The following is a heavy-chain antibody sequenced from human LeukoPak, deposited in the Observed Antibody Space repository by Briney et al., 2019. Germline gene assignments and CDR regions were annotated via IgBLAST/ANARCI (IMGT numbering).Heavy chain of an antibody. CDR2: IIPVVQTP. CDR1: GYTFTSYY. CDR3: ARGIGTRLPRTFDI. J-gene: IGHJ3*02. V-gene: IGHV1-46*01. D-gene: IGHD6-6*01. Sequence: GASVKVSCKASGYTFTSYYMHWVRQAPGQGLEWMGRIIPVVQTPTYAQNFQGRVTITADESANTVYMEMSSLRPEDTAVYFCARGIGTRLPRTFDIWGQGTMVSVSS.